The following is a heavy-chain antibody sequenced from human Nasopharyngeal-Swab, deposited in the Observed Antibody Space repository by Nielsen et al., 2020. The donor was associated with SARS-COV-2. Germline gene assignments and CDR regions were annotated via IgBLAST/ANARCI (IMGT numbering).Heavy chain of an antibody. V-gene: IGHV1-45*02. CDR3: AREVGAKRKSDAFDI. CDR2: ITPFNGNT. CDR1: GYTFTSYG. Sequence: SVKVSCKASGYTFTSYGISWVRQAPGQALEWMGWITPFNGNTNYAQKFQDRVTITRDRSMSTAYMELSSLRSEDTAMYYCAREVGAKRKSDAFDIWGQGTMVTVSS. J-gene: IGHJ3*02. D-gene: IGHD1-26*01.